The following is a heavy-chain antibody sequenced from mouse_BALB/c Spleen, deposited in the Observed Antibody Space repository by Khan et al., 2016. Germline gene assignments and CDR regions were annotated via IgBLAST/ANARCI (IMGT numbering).Heavy chain of an antibody. Sequence: EVELVESGGGLVKPGGSLKLSCAASGFAFSSYDMSWVRQTPEKRLEWVAYISSGGGSTYYPDTVKGRFTISRDNANNTLYLQMSSLKSEDTAMYYCARHLITTATYFDYWGQGTTLTVSS. J-gene: IGHJ2*01. CDR1: GFAFSSYD. V-gene: IGHV5-12-1*01. CDR2: ISSGGGST. CDR3: ARHLITTATYFDY. D-gene: IGHD1-2*01.